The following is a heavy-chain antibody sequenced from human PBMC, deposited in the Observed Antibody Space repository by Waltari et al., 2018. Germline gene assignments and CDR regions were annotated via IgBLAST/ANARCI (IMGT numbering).Heavy chain of an antibody. V-gene: IGHV2-70*04. CDR2: IDWDDDK. D-gene: IGHD2-2*02. Sequence: QVTLKESGPALVKPTQTFTLTCTFSGFSLSTSGMRVSWIRQPPGKALEWLARIDWDDDKFYSTSLKTRLTISKDTSKNQVVLTMTNMDPVDTATYYCARSHCSSTSCYIFDYWGQGTLVTVSS. CDR3: ARSHCSSTSCYIFDY. CDR1: GFSLSTSGMR. J-gene: IGHJ4*02.